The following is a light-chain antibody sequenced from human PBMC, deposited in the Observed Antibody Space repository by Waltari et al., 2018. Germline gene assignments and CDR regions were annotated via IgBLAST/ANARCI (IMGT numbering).Light chain of an antibody. V-gene: IGKV3-20*01. Sequence: EIVLTQSPGILSLSPGETATLSCRASQSVSRTLAWYQQKPGQAPRLLIYCASTRATGIPDRFSGGGSGTDFSLTISRLEPEDFAVYYCQHYVRLPATFGQGTKVEIK. J-gene: IGKJ1*01. CDR1: QSVSRT. CDR2: CAS. CDR3: QHYVRLPAT.